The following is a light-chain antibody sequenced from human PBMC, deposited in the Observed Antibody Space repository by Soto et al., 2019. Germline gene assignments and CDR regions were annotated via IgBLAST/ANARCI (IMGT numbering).Light chain of an antibody. CDR1: QGISSS. CDR3: QQIDSYPRT. J-gene: IGKJ1*01. CDR2: AAS. Sequence: IQLTQSPSSLSPSVGDRVTITCRAGQGISSSLAWYQQKPGKAPNLLISAASTLQTGVPSQFSGSGSGTDFALTISCLQPEDFATYYCQQIDSYPRTFGQGTKVEIK. V-gene: IGKV1-9*01.